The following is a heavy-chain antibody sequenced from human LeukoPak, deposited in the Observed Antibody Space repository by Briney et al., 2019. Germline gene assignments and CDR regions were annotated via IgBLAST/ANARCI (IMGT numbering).Heavy chain of an antibody. Sequence: SETLSLTCAVYGGSFSGYYWSWLRQPPGKGLEWIGEINHSGSTNYNPSLKSRVTISVDTSKNQFSLKLSSVTAADTAVYYCARQGGGIARHYYYMDVWGKGTRVTISS. J-gene: IGHJ6*03. CDR1: GGSFSGYY. V-gene: IGHV4-34*01. CDR2: INHSGST. CDR3: ARQGGGIARHYYYMDV. D-gene: IGHD6-13*01.